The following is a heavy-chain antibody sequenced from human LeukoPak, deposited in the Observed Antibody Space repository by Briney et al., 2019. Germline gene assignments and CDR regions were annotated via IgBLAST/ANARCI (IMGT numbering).Heavy chain of an antibody. CDR2: IYSGGST. Sequence: GGSLRLSCAASGFTFSRAWMSWVRQAPGKGLEWVSVIYSGGSTYYADSVKGRFTISRDNSKNTLYLQMNSLRAEDTAVYYCAKHSIAVAGRLRGFDPWGQGTLVTVSS. J-gene: IGHJ5*02. D-gene: IGHD6-19*01. CDR3: AKHSIAVAGRLRGFDP. CDR1: GFTFSRAW. V-gene: IGHV3-66*04.